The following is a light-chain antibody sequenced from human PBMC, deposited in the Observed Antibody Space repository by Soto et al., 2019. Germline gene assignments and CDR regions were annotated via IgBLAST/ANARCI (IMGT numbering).Light chain of an antibody. CDR1: QSVSSSY. Sequence: EIVLTQSPGTLSLSPGERATLSCRASQSVSSSYLAWYQQKPRQAPRLLIFGASSRATGIPGRFSGSGSETDFTLTISRVEPEDFAVYYCQQYDSSPMYTFGQGTKLEIK. J-gene: IGKJ2*01. CDR3: QQYDSSPMYT. V-gene: IGKV3-20*01. CDR2: GAS.